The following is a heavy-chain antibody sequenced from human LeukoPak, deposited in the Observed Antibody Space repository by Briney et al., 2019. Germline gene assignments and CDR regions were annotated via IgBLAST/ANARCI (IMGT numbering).Heavy chain of an antibody. J-gene: IGHJ4*02. CDR3: ASIAAAGTEEFDY. D-gene: IGHD6-13*01. Sequence: GGSLRLSCAASGFTFSSYWTSWVPNAPGKGLEWVANIKQDGSEKYYVDSVKGRFTISRDNAKNSLYLQMNSLRAEDTAVYYCASIAAAGTEEFDYWGQGTLVTVSS. CDR1: GFTFSSYW. V-gene: IGHV3-7*01. CDR2: IKQDGSEK.